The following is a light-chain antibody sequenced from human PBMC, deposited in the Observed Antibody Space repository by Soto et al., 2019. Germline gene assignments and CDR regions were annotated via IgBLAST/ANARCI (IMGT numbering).Light chain of an antibody. V-gene: IGLV2-14*03. CDR3: SPYTSSNTVA. CDR2: DVT. CDR1: SSDVGGYKY. Sequence: QSALTQPASVSGSPGQSITISCTGTSSDVGGYKYVSWYQQHPGKAPKLMIYDVTNRPSGVSNRFSGSKSGNTASLTISGLQAEDEADYYCSPYTSSNTVAFGGGTKLTVL. J-gene: IGLJ2*01.